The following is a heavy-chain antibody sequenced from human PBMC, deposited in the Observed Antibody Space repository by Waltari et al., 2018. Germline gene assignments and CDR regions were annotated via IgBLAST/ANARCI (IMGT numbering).Heavy chain of an antibody. Sequence: QVQLQESGPGLVKPSETLSLTCTVSGGSISSYYWSWIRQPPGKGLEWIGYIYYSGSTNYHPSLKSRVTISVDTSKNQFSLKLSSVTAADTAVYYCARLSAFWSGYYYYYYYMDVWGKGTTVTVSS. V-gene: IGHV4-59*01. J-gene: IGHJ6*03. D-gene: IGHD3-3*01. CDR2: IYYSGST. CDR1: GGSISSYY. CDR3: ARLSAFWSGYYYYYYYMDV.